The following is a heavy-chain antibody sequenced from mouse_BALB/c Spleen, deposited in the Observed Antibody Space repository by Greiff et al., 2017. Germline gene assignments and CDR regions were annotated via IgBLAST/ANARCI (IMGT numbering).Heavy chain of an antibody. CDR3: ANYYGSSWYFDV. Sequence: EVKVVESGGGLVKPGGSLKLSCAASGFTFSSYAMSWVRQTPEKRLEWVASISSGGSTYYPDSVKGRFTISRDNARNILYLQMSSLRSEDTAMYYCANYYGSSWYFDVWGAGTTVTVSS. J-gene: IGHJ1*01. CDR2: ISSGGST. V-gene: IGHV5-6-5*01. CDR1: GFTFSSYA. D-gene: IGHD1-1*01.